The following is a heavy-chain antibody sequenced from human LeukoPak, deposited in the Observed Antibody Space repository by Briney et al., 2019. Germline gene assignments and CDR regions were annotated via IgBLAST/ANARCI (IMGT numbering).Heavy chain of an antibody. J-gene: IGHJ4*02. CDR2: LDSDGNT. CDR3: ARGEEPLAANTLAY. CDR1: GFTAITKD. D-gene: IGHD1-14*01. V-gene: IGHV3-53*01. Sequence: GGSLRLSCAAPGFTAITKDMTWVRKAPGKGPESPSVLDSDGNTKYADSVQGRFTISRDNSKNTLYLEMNSLSPDDTAVYYCARGEEPLAANTLAYWGQGTLVTVSS.